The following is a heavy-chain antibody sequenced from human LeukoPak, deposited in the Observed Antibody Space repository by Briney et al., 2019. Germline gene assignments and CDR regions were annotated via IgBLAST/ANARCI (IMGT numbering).Heavy chain of an antibody. CDR1: GFTFSRYW. J-gene: IGHJ4*02. D-gene: IGHD5-18*01. V-gene: IGHV3-23*01. CDR3: AKVPQLWFFFDY. CDR2: ISGSGGIT. Sequence: PGGSLRLSCAASGFTFSRYWMSWVRQAPGKGLEWGSAISGSGGITYYADSVKGRFTISRDNSKNTLYLQVNSLRAEDTAVYYCAKVPQLWFFFDYWGQGTLVTVSS.